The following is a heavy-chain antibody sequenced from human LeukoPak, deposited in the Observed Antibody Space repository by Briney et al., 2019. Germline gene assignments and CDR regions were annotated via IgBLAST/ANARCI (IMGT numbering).Heavy chain of an antibody. D-gene: IGHD1-26*01. V-gene: IGHV3-48*01. CDR3: ARGLQWELHLPPGY. J-gene: IGHJ4*02. Sequence: GGSLRLSCAASGFTFSSYSMNWVRQAPGKGLEWVPYISSSSSTIYYADSVKGRFTISRDNAKNSLYLQMNSLRAEDTAVYYCARGLQWELHLPPGYWGQGTLVTVSS. CDR2: ISSSSSTI. CDR1: GFTFSSYS.